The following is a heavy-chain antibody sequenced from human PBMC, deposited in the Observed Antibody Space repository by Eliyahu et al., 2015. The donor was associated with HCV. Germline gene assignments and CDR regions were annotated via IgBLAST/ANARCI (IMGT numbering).Heavy chain of an antibody. CDR3: ARNGGGLDY. D-gene: IGHD3-10*01. CDR1: GYTLTSFD. V-gene: IGHV1-3*01. J-gene: IGHJ4*02. CDR2: INVGNGNA. Sequence: QVQLVQSGAEVKKPGASVKVSCKASGYTLTSFDILWVHQAPGQGLEYMGWINVGNGNAKYSQRLQGRVTITRDTSANTAYMELSSLKSEDTAVYYCARNGGGLDYWGQGTLVTVSS.